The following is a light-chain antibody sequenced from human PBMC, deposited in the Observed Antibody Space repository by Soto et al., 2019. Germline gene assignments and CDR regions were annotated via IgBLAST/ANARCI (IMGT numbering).Light chain of an antibody. J-gene: IGLJ1*01. CDR2: EVT. Sequence: QSVLTQPPSASGSPGQSVAISCTGTSSDVGGYDFVPWYQQHPGKAPRLVIYEVTKRPSGIADRFSGSKSGNTASLTVSGLQAEDEADYYCSSYAGNRHFYVFGTGTKVTVL. CDR1: SSDVGGYDF. CDR3: SSYAGNRHFYV. V-gene: IGLV2-8*01.